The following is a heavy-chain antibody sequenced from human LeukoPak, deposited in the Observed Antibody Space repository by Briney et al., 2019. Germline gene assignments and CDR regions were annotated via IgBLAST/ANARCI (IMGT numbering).Heavy chain of an antibody. V-gene: IGHV3-23*01. J-gene: IGHJ4*02. D-gene: IGHD1-1*01. CDR3: AKELARGGYYFDY. CDR2: ISGSGGST. CDR1: GFTFSSYA. Sequence: GGSLRLSCAASGFTFSSYAMSWVRQAPGKGLEWVSAISGSGGSTYYADSVEGRYTISRDNSKNTLYLQMNSLRAEDTAVYYCAKELARGGYYFDYWGQGTLVTVSS.